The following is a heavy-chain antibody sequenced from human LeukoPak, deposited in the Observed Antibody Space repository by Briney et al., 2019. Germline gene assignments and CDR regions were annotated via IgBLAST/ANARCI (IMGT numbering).Heavy chain of an antibody. V-gene: IGHV5-51*01. CDR3: ARVVGATTFFYYYYMDV. D-gene: IGHD1-26*01. CDR2: IYPGDSDT. CDR1: GYSFTSYW. Sequence: GESLKISCKGSGYSFTSYWIGWVRQMPGKGLEWMGIIYPGDSDTRYSPSFQGQVTISADKSISTAYLQWSSLMASGTAMYYCARVVGATTFFYYYYMDVWGKGTTVTVSS. J-gene: IGHJ6*03.